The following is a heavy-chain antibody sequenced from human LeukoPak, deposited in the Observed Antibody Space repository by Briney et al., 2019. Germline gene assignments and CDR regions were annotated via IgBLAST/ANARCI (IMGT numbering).Heavy chain of an antibody. D-gene: IGHD5-24*01. J-gene: IGHJ4*02. CDR2: ISSSSSYI. CDR3: ARDPSRDGYNWADY. CDR1: GFTFSSYS. V-gene: IGHV3-21*01. Sequence: GGSLRLSCAASGFTFSSYSMNWVRQAPGKGLKWVSSISSSSSYIYYADSVKGRFTISRDNAKNSLYLQMNSLRAEDTAVYYCARDPSRDGYNWADYWGQGTLVTVSS.